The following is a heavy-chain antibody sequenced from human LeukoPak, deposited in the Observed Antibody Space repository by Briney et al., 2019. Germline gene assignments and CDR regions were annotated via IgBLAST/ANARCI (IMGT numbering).Heavy chain of an antibody. CDR3: ARRFPSVGWLNDAFDI. D-gene: IGHD3-9*01. V-gene: IGHV5-51*01. Sequence: GESLKISCKGSGYSFTSYWIGWVRQMPGKSLEWTGIIYPGDSDTRYSPSFQGQVTISADKSISTAYLQWSSLKASDTAMYYCARRFPSVGWLNDAFDIWGQGTMVTVSS. CDR1: GYSFTSYW. CDR2: IYPGDSDT. J-gene: IGHJ3*02.